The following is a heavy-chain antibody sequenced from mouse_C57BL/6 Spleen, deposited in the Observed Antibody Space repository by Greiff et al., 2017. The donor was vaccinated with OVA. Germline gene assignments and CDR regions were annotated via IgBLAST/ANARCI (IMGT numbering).Heavy chain of an antibody. Sequence: VQLQQSGAELVRPGASVQLSCTASGFNIKDYYMHWVKQRPEQGLEWIGRIDPEDGDTEYAPKFQGKATMTADTSSNTAYLQLSSLTSEDTAVYYCTITTVVHNYFDYWGQGTTLTVSS. CDR1: GFNIKDYY. CDR3: TITTVVHNYFDY. J-gene: IGHJ2*01. V-gene: IGHV14-1*01. D-gene: IGHD1-1*01. CDR2: IDPEDGDT.